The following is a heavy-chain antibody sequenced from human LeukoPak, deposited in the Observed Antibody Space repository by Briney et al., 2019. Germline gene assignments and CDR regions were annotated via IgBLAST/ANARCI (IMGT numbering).Heavy chain of an antibody. CDR2: IYYSGST. J-gene: IGHJ3*02. V-gene: IGHV4-59*08. D-gene: IGHD2-15*01. CDR3: ANASKGGPRAFDI. CDR1: GGSISNYY. Sequence: SETLSLTCTVSGGSISNYYWSWIRQPPGKGLEWIGCIYYSGSTNYNPSLENRVTISVDTSKNQFSLRLSSVTAADTAVYYCANASKGGPRAFDIWGQGTMVTVSS.